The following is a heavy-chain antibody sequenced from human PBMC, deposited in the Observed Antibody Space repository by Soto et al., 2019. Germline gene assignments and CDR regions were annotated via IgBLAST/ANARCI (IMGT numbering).Heavy chain of an antibody. D-gene: IGHD3-3*01. CDR3: ARRADFWSGYYTGGFWD. Sequence: GGSLRVSCAPSGFTFSDYYRISIRQAPGKGLEWVSYISSSGSTIYYADSVKGRFTISRDNAKNSLYLQMNSLRAEDTAVYYCARRADFWSGYYTGGFWDWGQGTLVTVSS. CDR2: ISSSGSTI. J-gene: IGHJ4*02. CDR1: GFTFSDYY. V-gene: IGHV3-11*01.